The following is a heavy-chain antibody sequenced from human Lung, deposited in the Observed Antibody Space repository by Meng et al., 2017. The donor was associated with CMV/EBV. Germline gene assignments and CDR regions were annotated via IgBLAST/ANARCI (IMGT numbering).Heavy chain of an antibody. CDR2: MYPGATDT. Sequence: GGSLRLSCKGSGYSFSTHWIGWVRQMPGKGLEWMGMMYPGATDTRYSPSFQGQVTMSADKTITTAYLQWSSLKASDTAIYYCARLPRGYYGSYGDWSPQGGSHDFWXQGTRVXVSS. V-gene: IGHV5-51*01. J-gene: IGHJ4*02. CDR3: ARLPRGYYGSYGDWSPQGGSHDF. CDR1: GYSFSTHW. D-gene: IGHD3-22*01.